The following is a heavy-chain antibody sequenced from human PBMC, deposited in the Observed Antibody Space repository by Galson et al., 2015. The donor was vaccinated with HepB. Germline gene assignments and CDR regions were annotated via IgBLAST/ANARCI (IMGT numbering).Heavy chain of an antibody. CDR3: ARQGPAPRHYFYNYIDV. J-gene: IGHJ6*03. CDR2: VHTSGAT. Sequence: TLSLTCTVSGGSISSGSYYWTWIRQPAGKGLEWIGRVHTSGATNYSPSLNSRVTVSLNTSKSQFSLKLGSVTAADTAVYYCARQGPAPRHYFYNYIDVWGKGTTVTVSS. CDR1: GGSISSGSYY. D-gene: IGHD2-2*01. V-gene: IGHV4-61*02.